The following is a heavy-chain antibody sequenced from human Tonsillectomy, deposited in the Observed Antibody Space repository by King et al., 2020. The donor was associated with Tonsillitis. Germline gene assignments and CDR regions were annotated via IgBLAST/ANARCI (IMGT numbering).Heavy chain of an antibody. CDR2: ISTYNANT. V-gene: IGHV1-18*01. J-gene: IGHJ4*02. Sequence: QLVQSGAEVKKPGASVKVSCKPSGYIFTSYGISWVRQAPGQGLEWMGWISTYNANTKYAEKLQGRVTMTTDTSTSTAYMELRSLRSDDTAVYYCARTEDVVVVTATPFDYWGQGTLVTVSS. CDR3: ARTEDVVVVTATPFDY. CDR1: GYIFTSYG. D-gene: IGHD2-15*01.